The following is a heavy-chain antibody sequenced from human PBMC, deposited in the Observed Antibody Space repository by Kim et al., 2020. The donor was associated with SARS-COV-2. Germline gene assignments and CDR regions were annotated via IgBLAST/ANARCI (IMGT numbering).Heavy chain of an antibody. CDR1: GGSISSYY. V-gene: IGHV4-59*08. CDR2: IYSSGST. J-gene: IGHJ3*02. Sequence: SETLSLTCTVSGGSISSYYWNWIRQPPGKGLEWIGFIYSSGSTNYNPSLKSRVTISVDTSKNQFSLKLTSVTAADTAVYFCARPTLLGSTTGTFVIWGQGTMVTVSS. D-gene: IGHD1-26*01. CDR3: ARPTLLGSTTGTFVI.